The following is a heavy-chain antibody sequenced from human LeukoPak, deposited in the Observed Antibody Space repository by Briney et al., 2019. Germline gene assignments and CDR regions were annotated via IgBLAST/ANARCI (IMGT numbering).Heavy chain of an antibody. CDR2: MNPNSDNT. CDR1: GYSFTNYD. J-gene: IGHJ6*02. CDR3: ARGNGYVEGAAAGTTVMDL. V-gene: IGHV1-8*01. Sequence: GASVKVSCKASGYSFTNYDINWVRQATGQGLEWMGWMNPNSDNTIYAQKFQGRVTMTSDTSITTAYMELSSLRSEDTAVYYCARGNGYVEGAAAGTTVMDLWGQGTTVTVSS. D-gene: IGHD6-13*01.